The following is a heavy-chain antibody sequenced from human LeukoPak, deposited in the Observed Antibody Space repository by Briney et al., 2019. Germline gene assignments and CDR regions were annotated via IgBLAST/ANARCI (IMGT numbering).Heavy chain of an antibody. D-gene: IGHD1-14*01. Sequence: SETLSLTCTVSGGSISSSSYYWGWIRQPPGKGLEWIGSIYYSGSTYYNPSLKSRVTISVDTSKNQFSLKLSSVTAADTAVYYCARGDPDHFDYWGQRTLVTVSS. CDR2: IYYSGST. CDR3: ARGDPDHFDY. V-gene: IGHV4-39*01. CDR1: GGSISSSSYY. J-gene: IGHJ4*02.